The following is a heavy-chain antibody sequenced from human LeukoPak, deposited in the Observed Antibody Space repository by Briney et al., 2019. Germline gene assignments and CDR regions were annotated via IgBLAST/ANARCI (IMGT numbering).Heavy chain of an antibody. CDR2: ISWDGGST. CDR1: GFTLDAYT. D-gene: IGHD6-6*01. Sequence: PGRSLRPSRALSGFTLDAYTIHWVRQAPRKGLEWVSLISWDGGSTYYADSVKGRFTLSIDSSKNYLYLKMNSLRTEDTALYYCAKDMWTYSSSSPIDYWGQGTLVTVSS. CDR3: AKDMWTYSSSSPIDY. V-gene: IGHV3-43*01. J-gene: IGHJ4*02.